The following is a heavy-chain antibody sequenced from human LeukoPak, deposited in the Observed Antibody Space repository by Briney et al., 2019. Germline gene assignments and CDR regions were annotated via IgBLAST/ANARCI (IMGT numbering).Heavy chain of an antibody. J-gene: IGHJ5*01. V-gene: IGHV1-2*02. D-gene: IGHD2-2*01. Sequence: ASVKVCCKASGYTFTGYCMHWVGQAPGQGLEWMGWINPNSGGTNYAQKFQGRVTMTRDTSISTAYMELSRLRSDDTAVYYCARIPDIVVVPAAMGGDDSWGQGTLVTVPS. CDR3: ARIPDIVVVPAAMGGDDS. CDR2: INPNSGGT. CDR1: GYTFTGYC.